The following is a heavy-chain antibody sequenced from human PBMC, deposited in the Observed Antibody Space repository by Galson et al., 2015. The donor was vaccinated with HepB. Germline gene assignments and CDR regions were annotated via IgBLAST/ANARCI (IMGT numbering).Heavy chain of an antibody. Sequence: CAISGDSVSSNSASWNWIRQSPSRGLEWLGRTYYRSKWYNDYAVSVKSRITINPDTSKNQFPLQLKSVTPEDTAVYYCASQDGHIWGQGTLVTVSA. CDR3: ASQDGHI. D-gene: IGHD4-17*01. CDR1: GDSVSSNSAS. V-gene: IGHV6-1*01. J-gene: IGHJ4*02. CDR2: TYYRSKWYN.